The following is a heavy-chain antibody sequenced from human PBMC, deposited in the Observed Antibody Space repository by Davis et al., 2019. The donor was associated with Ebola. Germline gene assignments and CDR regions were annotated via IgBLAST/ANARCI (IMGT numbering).Heavy chain of an antibody. CDR1: GFTFSSYS. CDR2: ISSSSSTI. V-gene: IGHV3-48*01. J-gene: IGHJ3*02. CDR3: ASLASYVSVSSDI. D-gene: IGHD3-16*01. Sequence: GESLKISCAASGFTFSSYSMNWVRQAPGKGLEWVSYISSSSSTIYYADSVKGRFTISRDNAKNSLYLQMNSLRAEDTAVYYCASLASYVSVSSDIWGQGTMVTVSS.